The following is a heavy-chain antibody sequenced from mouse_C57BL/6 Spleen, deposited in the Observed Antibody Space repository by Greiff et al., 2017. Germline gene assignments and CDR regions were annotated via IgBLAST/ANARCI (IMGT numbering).Heavy chain of an antibody. CDR1: GFSLTSYG. J-gene: IGHJ3*01. CDR3: ARRVWDAFAY. CDR2: IWSGGST. Sequence: VQLQQSGPGLVQPSQSLSITCTVSGFSLTSYGVHWVRQSPGKGLEWMGVIWSGGSTDNNAAFISRLSISKDNSESQVFFKLNSLQADVTSIYYCARRVWDAFAYWGQGTLVTVSA. D-gene: IGHD4-1*01. V-gene: IGHV2-2*01.